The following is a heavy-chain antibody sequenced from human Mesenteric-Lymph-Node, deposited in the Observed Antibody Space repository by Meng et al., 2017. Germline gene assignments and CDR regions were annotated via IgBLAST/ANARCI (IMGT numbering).Heavy chain of an antibody. CDR2: IISDGSST. D-gene: IGHD1-1*01. V-gene: IGHV3-74*01. Sequence: EVELVESGGGLVQPGGSLRLSCAASGFTFSSSWMHWVRQAPGKGLVWVSRIISDGSSTNYADSVKGRFTISRDNAKNTLYLQMNSLRAEDSALYYCTNDRLNHWGQGALVTVSS. CDR1: GFTFSSSW. CDR3: TNDRLNH. J-gene: IGHJ1*01.